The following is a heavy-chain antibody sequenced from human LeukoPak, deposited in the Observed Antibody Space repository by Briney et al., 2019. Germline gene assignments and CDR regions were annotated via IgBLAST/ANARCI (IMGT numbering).Heavy chain of an antibody. CDR2: IYISGST. CDR1: GGSISSGSDY. J-gene: IGHJ4*02. Sequence: PSETLSLTCTVSGGSISSGSDYWSWIRQPAGKGLEWIGRIYISGSTNYNPSLKSRVTISVDTSKNQFSLKLNSVTAADTAVYYCARVSGYDWESFYDYWGQGTLVTVSS. V-gene: IGHV4-61*02. CDR3: ARVSGYDWESFYDY. D-gene: IGHD5-12*01.